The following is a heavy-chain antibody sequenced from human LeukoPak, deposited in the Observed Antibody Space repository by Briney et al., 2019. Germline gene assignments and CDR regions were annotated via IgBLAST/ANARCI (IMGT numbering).Heavy chain of an antibody. CDR2: ISSSSSYI. CDR3: ARDLVSGTMGY. V-gene: IGHV3-21*01. D-gene: IGHD3-10*01. Sequence: GGSLRLSCAAPGFTFSSYSMNWFRQAPGKGLEWVSSISSSSSYIYYADSVKGRFTISRDNAKNSLYLQMNSLRAEGTAVYYCARDLVSGTMGYWDQGTLVTVSS. J-gene: IGHJ4*02. CDR1: GFTFSSYS.